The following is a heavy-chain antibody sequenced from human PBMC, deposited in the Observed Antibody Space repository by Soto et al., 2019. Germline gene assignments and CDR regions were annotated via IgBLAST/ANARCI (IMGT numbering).Heavy chain of an antibody. J-gene: IGHJ4*02. Sequence: SVKVSCKASGGTFSSYAISWVRQAPGQGLEWMGGIIPIFGTANYAQKFQGRVTITADESTSTAYMELSSLRSEDTAVYYCAREPGDSSGLDYWGQGTLVTVSS. D-gene: IGHD3-22*01. CDR1: GGTFSSYA. V-gene: IGHV1-69*13. CDR2: IIPIFGTA. CDR3: AREPGDSSGLDY.